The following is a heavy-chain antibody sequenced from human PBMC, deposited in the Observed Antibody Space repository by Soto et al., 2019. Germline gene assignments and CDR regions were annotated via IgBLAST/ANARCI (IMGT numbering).Heavy chain of an antibody. CDR1: GFTFSSYA. CDR2: ISGSGGST. Sequence: PGGSLRLSCAASGFTFSSYAMSWVRQAPGKGLEWVSAISGSGGSTYYADSVKGRFTISRDNSKNTLYLQMNSLRAEDTAVYYCAKDRLRFSMVRGVPSYGMDFWGQGSTVTVSS. D-gene: IGHD3-10*01. J-gene: IGHJ6*02. V-gene: IGHV3-23*01. CDR3: AKDRLRFSMVRGVPSYGMDF.